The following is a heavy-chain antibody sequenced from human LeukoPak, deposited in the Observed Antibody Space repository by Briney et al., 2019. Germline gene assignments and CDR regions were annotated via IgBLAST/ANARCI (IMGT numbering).Heavy chain of an antibody. CDR3: AKSTYYYDTFVNAFDF. CDR1: GGSVSSSHY. V-gene: IGHV4-39*07. J-gene: IGHJ3*01. Sequence: PSETLSLTCTVSGGSVSSSHYWGWICQPPGKGLEWIGSIYYGGSTYYNASLRSRVTTSVDTSKNQFSLKLSSVTAADTAVYYCAKSTYYYDTFVNAFDFWGQGTVVTVSS. D-gene: IGHD3-22*01. CDR2: IYYGGST.